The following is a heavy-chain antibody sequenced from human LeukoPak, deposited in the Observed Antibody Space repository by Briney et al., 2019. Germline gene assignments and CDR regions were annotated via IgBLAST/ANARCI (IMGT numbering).Heavy chain of an antibody. D-gene: IGHD5-12*01. CDR1: EFSVGSNY. CDR2: IYSGGST. V-gene: IGHV3-66*01. J-gene: IGHJ6*03. CDR3: ARARVVDIVATITDYYYYMDV. Sequence: GGSLRLSCAASEFSVGSNYMTWVRQAPGKGLEWVSLIYSGGSTYYADSVKGRFTISRDNSKNTLYLQMNSLRAEDTAVYYCARARVVDIVATITDYYYYMDVWGKGTTVTISS.